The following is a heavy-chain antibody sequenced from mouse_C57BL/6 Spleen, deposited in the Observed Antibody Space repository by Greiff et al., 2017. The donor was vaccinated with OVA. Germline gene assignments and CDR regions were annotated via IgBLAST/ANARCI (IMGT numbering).Heavy chain of an antibody. V-gene: IGHV1-52*01. D-gene: IGHD3-2*02. CDR1: GYTFTSYW. CDR2: IDPSDSET. Sequence: QVQLQQSGAELVRPGSSVKLSCKASGYTFTSYWMHWVKQRPIQGLEWIGNIDPSDSETHYNQKFKDKATLTVDKSSSTAYMQLSSLTSEDSAVYYCARPLDSSGYVGFAYWGQGTLVTVSA. J-gene: IGHJ3*01. CDR3: ARPLDSSGYVGFAY.